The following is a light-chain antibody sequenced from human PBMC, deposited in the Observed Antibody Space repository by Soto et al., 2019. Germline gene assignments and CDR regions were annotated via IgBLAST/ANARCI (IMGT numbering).Light chain of an antibody. Sequence: DIVMTQSPLSLPFTPGEPASISCRSSHSLLHSNGYNYLDWYLQKPGQSPQLLIYLGSNRASGVPDRFSGSGSGTDFTLKISRVEAEDVGVYYCMQALQTPYTFGQGTKLEIK. CDR2: LGS. CDR1: HSLLHSNGYNY. CDR3: MQALQTPYT. V-gene: IGKV2-28*01. J-gene: IGKJ2*01.